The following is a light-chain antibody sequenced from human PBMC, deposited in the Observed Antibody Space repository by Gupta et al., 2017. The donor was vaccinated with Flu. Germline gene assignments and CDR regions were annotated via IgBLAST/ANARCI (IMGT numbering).Light chain of an antibody. J-gene: IGKJ2*01. V-gene: IGKV1-39*01. CDR1: QNINTY. CDR2: GAS. CDR3: QQTHSAPPT. Sequence: DFQMTQSPPSLSASVGDRVTITCRASQNINTYLNWYQQRPGKSPKLLIYGASSLESGVPSRFSGSGSGTNFILTISSLQAEDFATYYCQQTHSAPPTFGQGTKLDIK.